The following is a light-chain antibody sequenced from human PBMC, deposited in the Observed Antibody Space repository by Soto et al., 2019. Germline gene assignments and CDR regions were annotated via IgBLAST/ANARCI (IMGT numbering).Light chain of an antibody. V-gene: IGKV1-5*01. Sequence: DLPMTQSPSTLSASVGDRVTITCRASQSISSWLAWYQQKPGKAPKLLIYDASSLESGVPSRFSGSVSGTEFTLTISSLQPDDVATYYCQQYNSYPWTFGQGTKVEIK. CDR2: DAS. J-gene: IGKJ1*01. CDR1: QSISSW. CDR3: QQYNSYPWT.